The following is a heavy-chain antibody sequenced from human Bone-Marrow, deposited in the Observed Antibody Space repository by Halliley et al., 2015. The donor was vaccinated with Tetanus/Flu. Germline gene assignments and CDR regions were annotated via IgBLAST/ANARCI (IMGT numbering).Heavy chain of an antibody. V-gene: IGHV3-53*01. CDR3: ARGLSSHGPGLLGY. J-gene: IGHJ4*02. Sequence: WVLIIYSSGSTYNADSVKGRFTISRDNSKNTLYLQMNRLRVEDTAVYYCARGLSSHGPGLLGYWGQGTLVTVSS. D-gene: IGHD3-16*01. CDR2: IYSSGST.